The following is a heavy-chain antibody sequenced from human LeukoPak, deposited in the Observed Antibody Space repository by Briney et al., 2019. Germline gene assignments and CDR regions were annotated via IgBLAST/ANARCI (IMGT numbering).Heavy chain of an antibody. CDR3: TRDSANYHFAY. CDR1: GFTFNSYG. CDR2: LYSGGAT. V-gene: IGHV3-66*01. J-gene: IGHJ4*02. D-gene: IGHD4/OR15-4a*01. Sequence: GGSLRLSCAASGFTFNSYGMHWVRQAPGKGLEWVSVLYSGGATYYADSVKGRFTISRDNSKNIVFLQMNDLRTEDTAFYYCTRDSANYHFAYWGQGALVTVSS.